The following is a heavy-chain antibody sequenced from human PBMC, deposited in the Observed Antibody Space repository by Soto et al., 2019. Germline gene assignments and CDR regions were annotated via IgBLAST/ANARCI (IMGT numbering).Heavy chain of an antibody. Sequence: GQSLTLSCKGSGYSFTSYWISWVRQMPGKGLEWMGRIDPSDSYTNYSPSFQGPFTISAEKAISTAYLHCSSLKASDTAISYCARQADSRPPYYFHYWGQGTLGTVSS. CDR1: GYSFTSYW. J-gene: IGHJ4*02. D-gene: IGHD6-13*01. CDR3: ARQADSRPPYYFHY. CDR2: IDPSDSYT. V-gene: IGHV5-10-1*01.